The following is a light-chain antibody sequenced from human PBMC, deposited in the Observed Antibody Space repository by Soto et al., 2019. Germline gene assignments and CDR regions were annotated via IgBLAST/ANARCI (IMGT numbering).Light chain of an antibody. CDR1: QSITSSY. V-gene: IGKV3-20*01. J-gene: IGKJ1*01. Sequence: EVVLTQSPGTVSLSPGERATLSCRASQSITSSYIAWYQQKPGQAPRLLIYAASSRATGIPDRFSGSGSGTDFTLSISRLEPEDFALYYCQQYGSAVTWTFGQGTKGQI. CDR3: QQYGSAVTWT. CDR2: AAS.